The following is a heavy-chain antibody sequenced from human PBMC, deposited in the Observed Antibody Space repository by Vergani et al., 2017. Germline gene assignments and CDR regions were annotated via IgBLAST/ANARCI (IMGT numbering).Heavy chain of an antibody. CDR1: GFDFKYYA. CDR2: ITGSGGTT. CDR3: ARKKYYDSKDYYQVEPFDY. J-gene: IGHJ4*02. D-gene: IGHD3-22*01. V-gene: IGHV3-23*01. Sequence: EVQLSESGGDLVQPGGSLRLSCEASGFDFKYYAMSWVRQAPGKGLEWVSTITGSGGTTYYADSFKGRFTISRDNSKNSVYLQMNSLRAEDTAIYYCARKKYYDSKDYYQVEPFDYWGQGTLVTVSS.